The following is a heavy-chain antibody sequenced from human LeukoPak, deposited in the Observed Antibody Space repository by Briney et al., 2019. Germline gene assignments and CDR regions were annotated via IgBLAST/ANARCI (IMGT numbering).Heavy chain of an antibody. V-gene: IGHV3-30*02. CDR1: GFTFSSYG. CDR2: IGYDGNKI. CDR3: AKDHKREGNRYFDY. Sequence: GGSLRLSCEASGFTFSSYGMQWVRQAPGKGLEWVAFIGYDGNKIYYADSVKGRFTISRDNSKNTLYLQMNSLKSEDTAVYYCAKDHKREGNRYFDYWGQGTLVTVSP. J-gene: IGHJ4*02.